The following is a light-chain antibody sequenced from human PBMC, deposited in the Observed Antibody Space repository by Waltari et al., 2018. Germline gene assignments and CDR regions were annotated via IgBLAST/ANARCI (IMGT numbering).Light chain of an antibody. CDR2: GNN. CDR1: SSNIGAHYD. V-gene: IGLV1-40*01. Sequence: QSVLTQPPSVSGAPGQRVTFSCTGSSSNIGAHYDVHWYQHLPGTSPKLLIYGNNHRPSGVPERFSASKSGTAASLAITGLQAEDEADYYGQSYDSSLNGWVFGGGTKLTVL. CDR3: QSYDSSLNGWV. J-gene: IGLJ3*02.